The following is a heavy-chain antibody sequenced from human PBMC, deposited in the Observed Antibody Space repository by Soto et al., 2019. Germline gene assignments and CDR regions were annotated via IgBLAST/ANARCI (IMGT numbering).Heavy chain of an antibody. CDR2: IYPGDSDT. J-gene: IGHJ6*02. CDR3: ARVISRVLMVYAIPPAHYGMDV. CDR1: GYSFTSYW. V-gene: IGHV5-51*01. Sequence: PGASLPISCKVSGYSFTSYWIGWVRQMPGKGLEWMGIIYPGDSDTRYSPSFQGQVTISADKSISTAYLQWSSLKASDTAMYYCARVISRVLMVYAIPPAHYGMDVWGQGTTVTVSS. D-gene: IGHD2-8*01.